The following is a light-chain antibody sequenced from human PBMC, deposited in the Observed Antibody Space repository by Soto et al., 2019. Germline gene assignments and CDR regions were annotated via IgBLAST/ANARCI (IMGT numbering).Light chain of an antibody. CDR1: QSISDT. CDR2: GAS. Sequence: EIVMTQSPATLSVSPGGRATLSCRASQSISDTLAWYQQKPGQAPRLLIHGASTRATGFPARFSGSGSGTDFTLTISSLQSEDFAVYYCQQYNNWPEMFGQGTKVE. V-gene: IGKV3-15*01. J-gene: IGKJ1*01. CDR3: QQYNNWPEM.